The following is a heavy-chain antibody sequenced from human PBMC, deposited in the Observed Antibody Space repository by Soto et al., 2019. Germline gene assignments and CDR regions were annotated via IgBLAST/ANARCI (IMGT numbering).Heavy chain of an antibody. D-gene: IGHD2-2*01. V-gene: IGHV1-46*03. CDR3: ARVRPADALNWFDP. J-gene: IGHJ5*02. Sequence: ASVKVSCKASGYSFTSYYIHWVRQAPGQGLEWMGTINPNDGSTSYPQNFRDRVTMTRDTSTSTVYMELSSLISEDTAVYYCARVRPADALNWFDPWGQGTLVTVSS. CDR2: INPNDGST. CDR1: GYSFTSYY.